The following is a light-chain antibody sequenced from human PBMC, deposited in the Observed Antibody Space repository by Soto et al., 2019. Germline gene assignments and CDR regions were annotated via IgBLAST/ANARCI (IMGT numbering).Light chain of an antibody. V-gene: IGLV1-44*01. CDR1: SSNIGSHT. J-gene: IGLJ2*01. CDR2: SNT. Sequence: QTVVTQPPSASGTPGQTIAISCSGGSSNIGSHTVNWYQQLPGTAPRLLIYSNTQRPSGVPDRFSGSKSGTSASLAISGLQSEYEGDYYCAACDDSLNGVVFGGGTKVTVL. CDR3: AACDDSLNGVV.